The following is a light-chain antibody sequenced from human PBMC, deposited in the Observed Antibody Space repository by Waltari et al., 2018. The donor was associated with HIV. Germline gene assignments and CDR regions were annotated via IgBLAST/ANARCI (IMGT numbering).Light chain of an antibody. V-gene: IGKV1-27*01. CDR3: QNDDSAPVA. Sequence: DIQMSQAPSSLSASVGDRVTITCRASRDISNDLAWYQQKSGEVPKLLIYGASTLRSGGSARFRGSASGTEFTLTINGLQPEDVASYYCQNDDSAPVAFGQGTRLEI. J-gene: IGKJ5*01. CDR1: RDISND. CDR2: GAS.